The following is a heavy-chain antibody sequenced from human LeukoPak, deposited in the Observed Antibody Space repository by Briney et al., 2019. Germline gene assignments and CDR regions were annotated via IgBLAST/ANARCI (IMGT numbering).Heavy chain of an antibody. CDR3: ARGGTSSLEWFGP. Sequence: SEALSLTCTVSGDSISSYYWSWIRQPPGKGLEWIGYIYNSGSTKYNPSLKGRVTISIDTSMNQFSLKVNSVTAADTAVYYCARGGTSSLEWFGPWGQGTLVTVSS. V-gene: IGHV4-59*01. J-gene: IGHJ5*02. D-gene: IGHD3-3*01. CDR1: GDSISSYY. CDR2: IYNSGST.